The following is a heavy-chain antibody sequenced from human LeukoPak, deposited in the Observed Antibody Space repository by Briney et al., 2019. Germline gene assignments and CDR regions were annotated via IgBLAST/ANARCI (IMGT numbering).Heavy chain of an antibody. V-gene: IGHV3-74*01. CDR1: GFTFSSYW. D-gene: IGHD1-26*01. J-gene: IGHJ4*02. CDR3: ARVGSSGSYFYYFDY. Sequence: PGRSLRLSCAASGFTFSSYWMHWVRQPPGKGLVWVSRINSDGSSTTYADSVKGRFTISRDNAKNTLYLQMNSLRAEDTAVYYCARVGSSGSYFYYFDYWGQGTLVTVSS. CDR2: INSDGSST.